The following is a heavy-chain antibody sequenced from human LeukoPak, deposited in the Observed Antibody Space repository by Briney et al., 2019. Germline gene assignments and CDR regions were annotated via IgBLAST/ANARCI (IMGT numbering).Heavy chain of an antibody. CDR1: GLTFNNYG. CDR2: ISYDGRNK. V-gene: IGHV3-30*18. D-gene: IGHD2-2*01. CDR3: AKGPLRGTAAAIDY. J-gene: IGHJ4*02. Sequence: GGSLRLSCAASGLTFNNYGMHWVRQAPGKGLEWVAVISYDGRNKHYPDSVKGRFTISRDISTDTLWLQMDSLRTEDTAVYYCAKGPLRGTAAAIDYWGQGTLVTVSS.